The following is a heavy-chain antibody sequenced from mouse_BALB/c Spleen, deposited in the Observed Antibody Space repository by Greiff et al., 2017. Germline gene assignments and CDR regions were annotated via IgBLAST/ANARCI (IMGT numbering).Heavy chain of an antibody. Sequence: EVQLVESGGGLVKLGGSLKLSCAASGFTFSSYYMSWVRQTPEKRLELVAAINSNGGSTYYPDTVKGRFTISRDNAKNTLYLQMSSLKSEDTALYYCARLHYYGYAMDYWGQGTSVTVSS. CDR1: GFTFSSYY. D-gene: IGHD1-2*01. J-gene: IGHJ4*01. CDR2: INSNGGST. CDR3: ARLHYYGYAMDY. V-gene: IGHV5-6-2*01.